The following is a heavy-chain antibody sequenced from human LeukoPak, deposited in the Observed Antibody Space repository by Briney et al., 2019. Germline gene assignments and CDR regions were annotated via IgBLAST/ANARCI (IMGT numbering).Heavy chain of an antibody. CDR2: IYTSGST. V-gene: IGHV4-61*02. D-gene: IGHD4-23*01. J-gene: IGHJ4*02. CDR3: AKTTVVTRGAYYFDY. Sequence: SETLSLTCTVSGGSISSGSYYWSWIRQPAGEGLEWIGRIYTSGSTNYNPSLKSRVTISVDTSKNQFSLKLSSVTAADTAVYYCAKTTVVTRGAYYFDYWGQGTLVTVSS. CDR1: GGSISSGSYY.